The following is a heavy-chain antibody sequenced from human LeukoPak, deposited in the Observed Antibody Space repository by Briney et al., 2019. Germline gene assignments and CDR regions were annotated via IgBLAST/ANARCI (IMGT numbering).Heavy chain of an antibody. J-gene: IGHJ4*02. V-gene: IGHV5-51*01. CDR1: GYSFSTYW. D-gene: IGHD4/OR15-4a*01. Sequence: GESLKISCKGSGYSFSTYWIGWVRQMPGKCLEWLGINYPGDSDTRYSPSFEGQVPISADKSISTAYLQWSSVKASDAAMYYCARTIDRAFDYWGQGTLVTVSS. CDR2: NYPGDSDT. CDR3: ARTIDRAFDY.